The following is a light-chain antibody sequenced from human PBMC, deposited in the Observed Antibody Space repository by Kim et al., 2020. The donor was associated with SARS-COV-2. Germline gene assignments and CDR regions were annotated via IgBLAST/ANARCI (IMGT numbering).Light chain of an antibody. J-gene: IGKJ2*01. Sequence: CVSTRERATHSCKASQRVSSNLAWYQQKPGQASRLLIYGTSARATGIPDRFSGGGSGTVFTLTIRSLQSEDFAVYHCQQYNKWPYTFGQGTKLEI. CDR2: GTS. V-gene: IGKV3-15*01. CDR1: QRVSSN. CDR3: QQYNKWPYT.